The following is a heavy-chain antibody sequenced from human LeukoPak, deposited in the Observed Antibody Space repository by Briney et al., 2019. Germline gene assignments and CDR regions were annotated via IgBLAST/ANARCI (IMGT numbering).Heavy chain of an antibody. Sequence: GRSLRLSCAASGFTFNSYTMHWVRRAPGKGLEWVAVISYDGGNKYYADSVKGRFTISRDNSKNTLYLQMDSLRAEDTAVYYCARDYNYEVVLYYWGQGTLVTVSS. D-gene: IGHD3-22*01. V-gene: IGHV3-30*04. J-gene: IGHJ4*02. CDR2: ISYDGGNK. CDR1: GFTFNSYT. CDR3: ARDYNYEVVLYY.